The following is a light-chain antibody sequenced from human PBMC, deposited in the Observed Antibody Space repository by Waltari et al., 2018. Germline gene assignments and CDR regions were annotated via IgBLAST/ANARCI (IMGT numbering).Light chain of an antibody. CDR1: QSPVHSDGNTY. CDR3: MQGSHWPRT. J-gene: IGKJ2*01. CDR2: KIS. V-gene: IGKV2-30*02. Sequence: DIVLTQSPLFLPVTLGQPASMSCRSSQSPVHSDGNTYLTWFHQRPGRSPRRLIYKISRRESGVPDIFSGSGSGTDFTLKISRVEAEDVGVYYCMQGSHWPRTFGQGTKLEI.